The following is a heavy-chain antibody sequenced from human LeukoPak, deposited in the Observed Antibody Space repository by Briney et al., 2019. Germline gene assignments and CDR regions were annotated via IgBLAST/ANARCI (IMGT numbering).Heavy chain of an antibody. CDR3: ATIVYSYYMDI. Sequence: ASVKVSCKASGYTFTSYDINWVRQATGQGLEWMGWMNPNSGNTGYVQKFQGRVTMTRNTSISTAYMELSSLRSEDTAVYYCATIVYSYYMDIWGKGTTVTVSS. D-gene: IGHD1-26*01. CDR2: MNPNSGNT. J-gene: IGHJ6*03. V-gene: IGHV1-8*01. CDR1: GYTFTSYD.